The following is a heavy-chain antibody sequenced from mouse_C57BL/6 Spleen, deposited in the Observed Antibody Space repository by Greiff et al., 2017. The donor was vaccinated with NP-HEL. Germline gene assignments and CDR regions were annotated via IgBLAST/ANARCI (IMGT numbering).Heavy chain of an antibody. D-gene: IGHD4-1*01. CDR2: IYPSDGST. CDR3: ARASNCVYFDY. CDR1: GYTFISYD. V-gene: IGHV1-85*01. J-gene: IGHJ2*01. Sequence: VQLQQSGPELVKPGASVKLSCKASGYTFISYDIHWVKQRPGQGLEWIGWIYPSDGSTKYNEKFKGKSTLTVDTSSSTAYMELHSLASEDSAVDFCARASNCVYFDYWGQGTTLTVSA.